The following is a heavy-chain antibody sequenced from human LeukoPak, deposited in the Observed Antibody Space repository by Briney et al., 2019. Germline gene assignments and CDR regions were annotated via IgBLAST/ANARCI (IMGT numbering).Heavy chain of an antibody. Sequence: SETLSLTCTVSGGSISSGDYYWSWIRQPPGKGLEWIGYIYYSGSTNYNPSLKSRVTISVDTSKNQFSLKLSSVTAADTAVYYCARVGIAARGVDYWGQGTLVTVSS. CDR1: GGSISSGDYY. CDR3: ARVGIAARGVDY. D-gene: IGHD6-6*01. CDR2: IYYSGST. J-gene: IGHJ4*02. V-gene: IGHV4-61*08.